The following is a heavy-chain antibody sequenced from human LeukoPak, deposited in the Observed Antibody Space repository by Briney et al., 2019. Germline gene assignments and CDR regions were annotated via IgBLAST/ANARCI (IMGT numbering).Heavy chain of an antibody. D-gene: IGHD4-17*01. Sequence: PSETLSLTCAVSGVSINNYYWSWVRQTPGKGLEWIGEINHSGYTNDSPSLKSRVTLSIDTSRKQFSLNLRSVTVADTGIYYCTRMTTGHDYWGQGTLVTVYS. V-gene: IGHV4-34*01. J-gene: IGHJ4*02. CDR1: GVSINNYY. CDR3: TRMTTGHDY. CDR2: INHSGYT.